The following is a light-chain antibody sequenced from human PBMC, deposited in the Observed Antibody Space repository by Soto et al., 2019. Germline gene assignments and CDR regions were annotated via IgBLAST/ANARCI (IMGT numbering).Light chain of an antibody. CDR3: QQYNNWPVT. CDR2: DTS. J-gene: IGKJ4*01. CDR1: QSVSNK. V-gene: IGKV3D-15*01. Sequence: EIVMTHSPATLSVSPVEISTLSCRASQSVSNKLAWYQQKPGQAPRLLISDTSTRATGIAARFSGSGSGTEFTLTISGLQSEDFATYYCQQYNNWPVTFGGGTKVDIK.